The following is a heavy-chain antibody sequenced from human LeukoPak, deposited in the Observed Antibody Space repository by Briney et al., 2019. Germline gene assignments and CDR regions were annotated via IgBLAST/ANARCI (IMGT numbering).Heavy chain of an antibody. CDR1: GFTFSSYA. Sequence: GGSLRLSCATSGFTFSSYAMHWVRQAPGKGLEWVAVISYDGSNKYYADSVKGRFTISRDNSKNTLYLQMNSLRAEDTAVYYCARIAGRIVVVPAASDAFDIWGQGTMVTVSS. CDR3: ARIAGRIVVVPAASDAFDI. V-gene: IGHV3-30*01. CDR2: ISYDGSNK. D-gene: IGHD2-2*01. J-gene: IGHJ3*02.